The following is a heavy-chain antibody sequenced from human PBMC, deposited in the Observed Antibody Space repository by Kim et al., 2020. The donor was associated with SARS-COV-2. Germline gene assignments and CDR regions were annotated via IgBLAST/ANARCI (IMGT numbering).Heavy chain of an antibody. J-gene: IGHJ6*02. V-gene: IGHV4-61*01. CDR1: GGSVSSGSYY. Sequence: SETLSLTCTVSGGSVSSGSYYWSWIRQPPGKGLEWIGYIYYSGSTNYNPSLKSRVTISVDTSKNQFSLKLSSVTAADTAVYYCARGDCSSTSCYPHKPYYYYYGMDVWGQGTTVTVSS. CDR3: ARGDCSSTSCYPHKPYYYYYGMDV. CDR2: IYYSGST. D-gene: IGHD2-2*01.